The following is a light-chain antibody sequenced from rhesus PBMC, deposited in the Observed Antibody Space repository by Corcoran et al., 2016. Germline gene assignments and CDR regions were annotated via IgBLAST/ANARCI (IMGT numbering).Light chain of an antibody. CDR1: QGIGSY. Sequence: DIQMTQSPSSLSASVGDTVTITCRTSQGIGSYLNWFQQKPGKAPKLQIYAASSLDSGVPSRFSGSGTGTEFTLTISSLQPEDFATYYCLQHKSYPLTFGGGTKVEIK. CDR3: LQHKSYPLT. CDR2: AAS. V-gene: IGKV1-28*02. J-gene: IGKJ4*01.